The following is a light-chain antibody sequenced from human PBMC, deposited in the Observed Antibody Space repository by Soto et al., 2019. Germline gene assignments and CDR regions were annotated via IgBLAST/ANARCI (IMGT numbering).Light chain of an antibody. J-gene: IGLJ3*02. V-gene: IGLV1-44*01. Sequence: QSVLTQPPSASGTLGQRVTISCSGSRSNIGNNAVSWYQQFPGTATKLLIYNNNQRPSGVPDRFSGSKSGTSASLAISGLQSEDEADYYCATWDDSLNARGVFGGGTKLTVL. CDR3: ATWDDSLNARGV. CDR2: NNN. CDR1: RSNIGNNA.